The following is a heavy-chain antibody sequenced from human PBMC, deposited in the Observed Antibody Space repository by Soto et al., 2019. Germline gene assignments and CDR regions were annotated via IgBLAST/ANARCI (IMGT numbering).Heavy chain of an antibody. D-gene: IGHD6-6*01. CDR2: IYYSGRT. Sequence: QVQLQESGPGLVKPSQTLSLTCTVSGGSISSGDYYWSWIRQPPGKVLEWIGYIYYSGRTYYNPSLKSRVTISVDTSKNQFSLKLSSVTAAETAVYYCGRERPDGARLDPWGQGTLVTAS. V-gene: IGHV4-30-4*01. J-gene: IGHJ5*02. CDR3: GRERPDGARLDP. CDR1: GGSISSGDYY.